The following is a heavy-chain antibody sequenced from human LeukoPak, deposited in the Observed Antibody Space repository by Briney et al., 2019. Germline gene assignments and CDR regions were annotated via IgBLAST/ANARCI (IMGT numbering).Heavy chain of an antibody. V-gene: IGHV6-1*01. CDR3: AREVQGYTYGQNWFDP. CDR2: TYYRSKWYN. D-gene: IGHD5-18*01. J-gene: IGHJ5*02. Sequence: SQTLSLTCALSGDSVSSNSAAWNWIRQSPSRGLEWLGRTYYRSKWYNDYEVSVKSRITINPNTSKNQFSLQLNSVTPEDTAVYYCAREVQGYTYGQNWFDPWGQGTLVTVS. CDR1: GDSVSSNSAA.